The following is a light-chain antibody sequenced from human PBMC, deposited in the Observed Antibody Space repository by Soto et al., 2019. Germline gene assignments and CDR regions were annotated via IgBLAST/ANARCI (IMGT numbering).Light chain of an antibody. CDR3: QQYNSYPWT. Sequence: DIQMTQSPSTLSASVGDRVTITCRASQSISSWLAWYQQKPGKAPKLLSHKASSLESGVRSRFSGSGSGTEFTLTISSLQPGDFATYYCQQYNSYPWTFGQGTKVEIK. CDR1: QSISSW. V-gene: IGKV1-5*03. J-gene: IGKJ1*01. CDR2: KAS.